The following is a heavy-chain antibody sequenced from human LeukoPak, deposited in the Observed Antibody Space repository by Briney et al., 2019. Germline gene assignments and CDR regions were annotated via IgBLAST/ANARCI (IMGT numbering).Heavy chain of an antibody. D-gene: IGHD3-9*01. CDR1: GFTFDDYA. CDR3: ARESPYYDILTGSRLYYFDY. J-gene: IGHJ4*02. CDR2: ISGDGGST. V-gene: IGHV3-43*02. Sequence: PGGSLRLSCAASGFTFDDYAMHWVRQAPGKGLEWVSLISGDGGSTYYADSVKGRFTISRDNSKNSLYLQMNSLRAEDTAVYYCARESPYYDILTGSRLYYFDYWGQGTLVTVSS.